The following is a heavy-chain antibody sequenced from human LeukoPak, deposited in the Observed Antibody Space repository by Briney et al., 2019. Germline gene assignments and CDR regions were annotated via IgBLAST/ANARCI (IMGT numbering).Heavy chain of an antibody. CDR3: ARGGNDFWSGYGYNWFDP. CDR1: GGSISSYY. Sequence: PSETLSLTCTVSGGSISSYYWSWIRQPPGKGLEWIGYIYYSGSTNYNPSLKSRVTISVDTSKNQFSLKLSSVTAADTAVYYCARGGNDFWSGYGYNWFDPWSQGTLVTVSS. J-gene: IGHJ5*02. D-gene: IGHD3-3*01. CDR2: IYYSGST. V-gene: IGHV4-59*01.